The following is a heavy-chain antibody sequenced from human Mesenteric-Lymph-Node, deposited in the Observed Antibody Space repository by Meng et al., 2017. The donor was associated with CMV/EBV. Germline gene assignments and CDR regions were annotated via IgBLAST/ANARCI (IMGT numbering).Heavy chain of an antibody. CDR1: GFTLTSYS. D-gene: IGHD3-10*01. J-gene: IGHJ6*02. CDR3: ARAGILSPTPSGLRAYGMDV. V-gene: IGHV3-21*01. CDR2: ISSTSSST. Sequence: GESLKISCTASGFTLTSYSLNWVRQAPGKGLEWVSSISSTSSSTHYADSVKGRFTISRDNAKNSLYLQMNSLRDEDTAVYYCARAGILSPTPSGLRAYGMDVWGQGTTVTVSS.